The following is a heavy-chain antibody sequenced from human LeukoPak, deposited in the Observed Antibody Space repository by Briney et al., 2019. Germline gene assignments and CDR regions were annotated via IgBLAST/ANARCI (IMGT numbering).Heavy chain of an antibody. CDR3: ARYLHYYDSRGYYQD. J-gene: IGHJ4*02. CDR1: GFTFSSYS. CDR2: ISSSSSYI. D-gene: IGHD3-22*01. Sequence: GGCLRLSCAASGFTFSSYSMNWVRQAPGKGLEWVSSISSSSSYIYYADSVKGRFTIPRDNAQNSLYLQMNSLRAADTAVYYCARYLHYYDSRGYYQDWGQGTPVTVSS. V-gene: IGHV3-21*01.